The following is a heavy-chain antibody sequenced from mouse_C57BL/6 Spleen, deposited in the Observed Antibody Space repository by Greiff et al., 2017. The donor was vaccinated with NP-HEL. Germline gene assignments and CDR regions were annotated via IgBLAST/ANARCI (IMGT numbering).Heavy chain of an antibody. J-gene: IGHJ2*01. CDR1: GYSITSGYY. CDR2: ISYDGSN. Sequence: EVKLVESGPGLVKPSQSLSLTCSVTGYSITSGYYWNWIRQFPGNKLEWMGYISYDGSNNYNPSLKNRISITRDTSKNQFFLKLNSVTTEDTATYYCARDYGSYFDYWGQGTTLTVSS. D-gene: IGHD1-1*01. V-gene: IGHV3-6*01. CDR3: ARDYGSYFDY.